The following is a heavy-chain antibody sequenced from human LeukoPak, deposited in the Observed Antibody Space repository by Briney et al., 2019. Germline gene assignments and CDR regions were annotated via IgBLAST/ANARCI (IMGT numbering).Heavy chain of an antibody. CDR3: ARRVGYSSSWFWFDH. CDR2: IYYSGST. J-gene: IGHJ5*02. Sequence: SETLSLTCTVSGGSISSYYWSWIRQPPGKGLEWIGYIYYSGSTNYNPSLKSRVTISVDTSKNQFSLKLSSVTAADTAVYYCARRVGYSSSWFWFDHWGQGTLVTVSS. D-gene: IGHD6-13*01. CDR1: GGSISSYY. V-gene: IGHV4-59*08.